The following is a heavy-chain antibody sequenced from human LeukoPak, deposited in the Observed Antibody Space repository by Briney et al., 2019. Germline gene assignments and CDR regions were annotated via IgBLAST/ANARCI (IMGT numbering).Heavy chain of an antibody. V-gene: IGHV3-21*01. Sequence: GESLILSCAASGFTFSSYGLNWVRQAPGKGLEWVSTISSGGHIYYEDSVKGRFTISRDNAKNSLYLQMNSLRAEDTAVYYCARDQDGGKYYYESSGYSHWGQGILVTVSS. CDR1: GFTFSSYG. CDR3: ARDQDGGKYYYESSGYSH. CDR2: ISSGGHI. J-gene: IGHJ4*02. D-gene: IGHD3-22*01.